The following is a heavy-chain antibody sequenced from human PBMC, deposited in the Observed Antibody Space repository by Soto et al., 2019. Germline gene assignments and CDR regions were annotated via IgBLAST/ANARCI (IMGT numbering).Heavy chain of an antibody. CDR3: AKDRDYGGNSYYFDY. Sequence: WGSLRLSCAASGFTFSSYAMSWFRQAPGKGLEWVSAISGSGGSTYYADSVKGRFTISRDNSKNTLYLQMNSLRAEDTAVYYCAKDRDYGGNSYYFDYWGQGTLVTVS. D-gene: IGHD4-17*01. CDR2: ISGSGGST. CDR1: GFTFSSYA. V-gene: IGHV3-23*01. J-gene: IGHJ4*02.